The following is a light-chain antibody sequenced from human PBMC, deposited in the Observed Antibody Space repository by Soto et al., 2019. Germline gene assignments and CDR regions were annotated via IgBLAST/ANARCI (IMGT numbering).Light chain of an antibody. CDR1: QSLVHSDGNTY. CDR3: MQATQFTLT. Sequence: DIVMTQTPLSSPFTLGQLASISWRSSQSLVHSDGNTYLSWLQQRQGQPPRIXXYKISNRFSGVPDRFSGSVAGTDGTMKISRVEAEDGWVYYGMQATQFTLTFGQGTRLEIK. J-gene: IGKJ5*01. CDR2: KIS. V-gene: IGKV2-24*01.